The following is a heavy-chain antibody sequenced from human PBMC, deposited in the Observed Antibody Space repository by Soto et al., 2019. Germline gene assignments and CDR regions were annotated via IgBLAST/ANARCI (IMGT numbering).Heavy chain of an antibody. CDR3: ARHSGYDYVFDY. CDR1: GYTFTGYY. J-gene: IGHJ4*02. CDR2: INPSNGDT. D-gene: IGHD5-12*01. V-gene: IGHV1-2*02. Sequence: ASVKVSCKASGYTFTGYYIHWVRQAPGQGLEWMGWINPSNGDTNYAQNFQGRVSMTRDTSTSTVYMALRSLRFDDTAVYYCARHSGYDYVFDYWGQGTLVTFSS.